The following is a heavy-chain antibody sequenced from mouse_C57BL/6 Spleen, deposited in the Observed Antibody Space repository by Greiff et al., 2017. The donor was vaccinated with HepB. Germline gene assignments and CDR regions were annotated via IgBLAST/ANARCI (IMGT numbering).Heavy chain of an antibody. D-gene: IGHD1-1*01. V-gene: IGHV14-3*01. CDR1: GFNIKNTY. CDR2: IDPANGNT. J-gene: IGHJ2*01. CDR3: ARSPFTTVVALDY. Sequence: VQLQQSVAELVRPGASVKLSCTASGFNIKNTYMHWVKQRPEQGLEWIGRIDPANGNTKYAPKFQGKATITADTSSNTAYLQLSSLTSEDTAIYDCARSPFTTVVALDYWGQGTTLTVSS.